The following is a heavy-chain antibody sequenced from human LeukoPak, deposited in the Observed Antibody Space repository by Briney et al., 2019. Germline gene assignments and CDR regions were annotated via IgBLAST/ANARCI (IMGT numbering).Heavy chain of an antibody. CDR3: ARDRGKMGVYYGMDV. V-gene: IGHV4-59*12. CDR2: IYYSGST. D-gene: IGHD3-16*01. CDR1: GGSISSYY. Sequence: PSETLSLTCTVSGGSISSYYWSWIRQPPGKGLEWIGYIYYSGSTNYNPSLKSRVTISVDTSKDQFSLKLSSVTAADTAVYYCARDRGKMGVYYGMDVWGQGTTVTVSS. J-gene: IGHJ6*02.